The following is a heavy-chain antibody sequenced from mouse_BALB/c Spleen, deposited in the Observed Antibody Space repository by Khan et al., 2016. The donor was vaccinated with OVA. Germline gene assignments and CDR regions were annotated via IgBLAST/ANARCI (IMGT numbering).Heavy chain of an antibody. CDR2: INPTSGYT. J-gene: IGHJ2*01. Sequence: VQLQESGAELAKPGASVKMSCKASGYTFTSYWMHWIKQRPGQGLEWIGYINPTSGYTDYNQTFKDKATLTAAKSSSTAYMQLNSLTSDDAAVYYCARDIIDYWGQGTTLTVSS. CDR3: ARDIIDY. V-gene: IGHV1-7*01. D-gene: IGHD1-3*01. CDR1: GYTFTSYW.